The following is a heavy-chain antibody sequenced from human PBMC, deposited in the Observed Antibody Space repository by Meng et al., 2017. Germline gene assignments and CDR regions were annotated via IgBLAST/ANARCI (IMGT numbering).Heavy chain of an antibody. J-gene: IGHJ3*02. CDR3: ARGGKRPLPGAFGI. D-gene: IGHD3-16*01. CDR2: IYYSGST. V-gene: IGHV4-61*01. Sequence: SETLSLTCTVSGGSVSSGSYYWSWIRQPPGKGLEWIGYIYYSGSTNYNPSLKSRVTISVDTSKNQFSLKLSSVTAADTAVYYCARGGKRPLPGAFGIWGPGKRV. CDR1: GGSVSSGSYY.